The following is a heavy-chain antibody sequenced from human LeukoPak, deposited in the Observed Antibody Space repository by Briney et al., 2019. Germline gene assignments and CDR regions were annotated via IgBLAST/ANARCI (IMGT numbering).Heavy chain of an antibody. CDR1: GFTFSSYS. V-gene: IGHV3-21*01. CDR3: ARETSINNWNDEDWFDP. CDR2: ISSSSSYI. J-gene: IGHJ5*02. Sequence: GSLRLSCAASGFTFSSYSMNWVRQAPGKGLEWVSSISSSSSYIYYADSVKGRFTISRDNAKNSLYLQMNSLRAEDTAVYYCARETSINNWNDEDWFDPWGQGTLVTVSS. D-gene: IGHD1-20*01.